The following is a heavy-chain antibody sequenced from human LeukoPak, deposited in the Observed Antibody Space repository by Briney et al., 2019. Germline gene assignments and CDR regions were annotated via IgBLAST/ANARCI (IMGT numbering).Heavy chain of an antibody. CDR3: ARHCCSGPAKRVFDI. D-gene: IGHD2-15*01. CDR2: ISYSGNT. V-gene: IGHV4-39*01. CDR1: GGSIISSDYH. J-gene: IGHJ3*02. Sequence: SETLSLTCTVSGGSIISSDYHWGWVRQPPGKGLEWIGTISYSGNTDYNPSLRSRVTISVDTSNNQFSLRLGSVIAADTAVYHCARHCCSGPAKRVFDIWGQGTMVTVSS.